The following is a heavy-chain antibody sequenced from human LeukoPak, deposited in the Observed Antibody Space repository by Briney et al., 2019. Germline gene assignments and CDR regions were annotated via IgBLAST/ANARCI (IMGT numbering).Heavy chain of an antibody. J-gene: IGHJ3*02. Sequence: SETLSLICTVSGGSISSHYWSWIRQPPGKGLEWIGYIYYSGSTNYNPSLKSRVTISVDTSKNQFSLKLSSVTAADTAVYYCARGNQVEMGFDIWGQGTMVTVSS. D-gene: IGHD2-8*01. CDR1: GGSISSHY. CDR2: IYYSGST. CDR3: ARGNQVEMGFDI. V-gene: IGHV4-59*11.